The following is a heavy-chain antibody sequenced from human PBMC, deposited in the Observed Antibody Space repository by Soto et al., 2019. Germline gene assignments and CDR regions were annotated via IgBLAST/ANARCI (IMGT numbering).Heavy chain of an antibody. Sequence: SVKVSCKASGGAFSSYAISWVRQAPGQGLEWMGGTIPIFGTANYAQKFQGRVTITADESTSTAYMELSSLRSEDTAVYYCARVYTTVTKYYFDYWGQGTLVTVSS. CDR2: TIPIFGTA. V-gene: IGHV1-69*13. CDR1: GGAFSSYA. CDR3: ARVYTTVTKYYFDY. D-gene: IGHD4-17*01. J-gene: IGHJ4*02.